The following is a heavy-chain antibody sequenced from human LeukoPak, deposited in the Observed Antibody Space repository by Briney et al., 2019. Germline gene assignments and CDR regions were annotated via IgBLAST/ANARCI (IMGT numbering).Heavy chain of an antibody. CDR3: ARQRRSGRFETREFDY. CDR1: GGSISSSSYY. J-gene: IGHJ4*02. CDR2: IYYSGST. Sequence: PSETLSLTCTVSGGSISSSSYYWGWIRQPPGKGLEWIGSIYYSGSTYYNPSLKSRVTISVDTSKNQFSLKLSSVTAADTAVYYCARQRRSGRFETREFDYWGQGTLVTVSS. D-gene: IGHD6-19*01. V-gene: IGHV4-39*01.